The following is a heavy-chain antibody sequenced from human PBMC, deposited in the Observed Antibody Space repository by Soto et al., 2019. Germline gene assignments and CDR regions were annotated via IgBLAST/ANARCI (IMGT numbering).Heavy chain of an antibody. Sequence: QVQLLQSGAEVKKPGASVKVSCKASGYTFTSYGSSWVRQAPGQGLEWMGWISAYNGNTNYAQKLQGRVTMTTDTSTITASLELRSLRSDDTGVYYCARPIPPTYYDFWSGYCRASYYYGMDVWGQGTTVTVSS. CDR3: ARPIPPTYYDFWSGYCRASYYYGMDV. CDR2: ISAYNGNT. CDR1: GYTFTSYG. J-gene: IGHJ6*02. D-gene: IGHD3-3*01. V-gene: IGHV1-18*01.